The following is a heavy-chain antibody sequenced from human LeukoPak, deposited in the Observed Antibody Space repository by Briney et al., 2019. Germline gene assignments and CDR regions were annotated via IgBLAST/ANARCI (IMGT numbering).Heavy chain of an antibody. V-gene: IGHV3-15*01. CDR2: IKSKTDYGTT. CDR1: GFTFNNAW. Sequence: PGGSLRLSCTASGFTFNNAWMTWVRQAPGKGLEWVGHIKSKTDYGTTDYAAPVKGRFTISRDDSKNTLYLQMNSLKTEDTAVYFCTVQGGPVYYRGLFNWGQGTLVTVSS. D-gene: IGHD3-22*01. CDR3: TVQGGPVYYRGLFN. J-gene: IGHJ4*02.